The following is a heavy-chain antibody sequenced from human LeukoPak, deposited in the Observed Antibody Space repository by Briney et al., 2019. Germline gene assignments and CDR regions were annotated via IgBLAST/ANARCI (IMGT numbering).Heavy chain of an antibody. CDR3: AKDRGHRDCSRTSCYDGGY. J-gene: IGHJ4*02. Sequence: GGSLRLSCAASGFTFSSYAMSWVRQAPGKGLEWVSAISGGGGSTYYADSVKGRFTISRDNSKNTLYLQMNSLRAEDTAVYYCAKDRGHRDCSRTSCYDGGYWGQGTLVTVSS. CDR1: GFTFSSYA. CDR2: ISGGGGST. D-gene: IGHD2-2*01. V-gene: IGHV3-23*01.